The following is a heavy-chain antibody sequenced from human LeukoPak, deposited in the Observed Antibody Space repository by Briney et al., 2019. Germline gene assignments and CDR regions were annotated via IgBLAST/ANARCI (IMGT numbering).Heavy chain of an antibody. CDR1: GYNFNSYW. Sequence: GGSLGISCKGSGYNFNSYWIGWVRQLPGKGLEWMGIIYPGDSDTRYSPSFQGQVTISADKSISTAYLQWSSLKASDTAMYYCARHLALRDAFNIWGQGTMVTVSS. CDR3: ARHLALRDAFNI. V-gene: IGHV5-51*01. CDR2: IYPGDSDT. J-gene: IGHJ3*02.